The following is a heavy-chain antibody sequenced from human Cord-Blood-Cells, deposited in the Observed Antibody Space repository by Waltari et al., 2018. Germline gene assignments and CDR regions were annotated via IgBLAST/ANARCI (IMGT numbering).Heavy chain of an antibody. CDR2: INPNRGGT. D-gene: IGHD2-2*01. J-gene: IGHJ4*02. CDR3: ARVPIWRAAIGYFDY. CDR1: GYTFTGYY. V-gene: IGHV1-2*02. Sequence: QVQLVQSGAEVKKPGASVKVSCKASGYTFTGYYMHWVRQAPGQGLEWMGWINPNRGGTNYAQKCQGRVTMTRDTSISTAYMELSRLRSDDTAVYYCARVPIWRAAIGYFDYWGQGTLVTVSS.